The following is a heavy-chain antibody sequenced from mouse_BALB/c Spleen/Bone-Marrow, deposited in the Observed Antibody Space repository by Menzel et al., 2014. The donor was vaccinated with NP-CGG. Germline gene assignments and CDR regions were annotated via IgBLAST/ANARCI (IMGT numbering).Heavy chain of an antibody. Sequence: VQLQQSGPELVKPGASVKISCKASGYAFSSSWMYWVKQRPGQGLEWIGRIYPGDGDTNYNGKFKGKATLTADKSSSTAYMQFSSLTSVDSAVYFCARDYYGSSFDYWGQGTTLTVSS. CDR1: GYAFSSSW. CDR3: ARDYYGSSFDY. CDR2: IYPGDGDT. V-gene: IGHV1-82*01. D-gene: IGHD1-1*01. J-gene: IGHJ2*01.